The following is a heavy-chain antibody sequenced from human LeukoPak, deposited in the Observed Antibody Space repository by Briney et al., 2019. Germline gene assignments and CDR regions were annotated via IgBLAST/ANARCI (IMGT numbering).Heavy chain of an antibody. CDR2: ISYDGSNK. D-gene: IGHD3-22*01. Sequence: GGSLRLSCAASGLTFSSYAMHWVRQAPGKGLEWVAVISYDGSNKYYADSVKGRFTISRDNSKNTLYLQMNSLRAEDTAVYYCARDGPNYDSSGYYRLSFDYWGQGTLVTVSS. CDR3: ARDGPNYDSSGYYRLSFDY. V-gene: IGHV3-30*04. J-gene: IGHJ4*02. CDR1: GLTFSSYA.